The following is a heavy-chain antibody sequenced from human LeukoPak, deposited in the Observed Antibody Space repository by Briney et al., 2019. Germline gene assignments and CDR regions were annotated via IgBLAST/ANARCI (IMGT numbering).Heavy chain of an antibody. V-gene: IGHV4-4*07. Sequence: SETLSLTCTVSGGSINSYYWSWIRQPAGKGLEWIGRVYSSGNTNYNPSLKSRVSMSVDTSKNQFSLKLTSVAAADTAVYYGARGGKATVVTMWGQGILVTVSS. CDR3: ARGGKATVVTM. J-gene: IGHJ4*02. D-gene: IGHD4-23*01. CDR2: VYSSGNT. CDR1: GGSINSYY.